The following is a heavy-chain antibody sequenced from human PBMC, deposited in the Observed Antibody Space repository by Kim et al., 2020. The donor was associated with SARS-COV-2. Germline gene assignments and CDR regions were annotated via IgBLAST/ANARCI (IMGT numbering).Heavy chain of an antibody. Sequence: GGSLRLSCAASGFTCSNAWMNWVRQAPGKGLEWVGRIKSKADGGTTDYAAPVKGRFTISRDDSKNTLSLQMNSLKIEDTAVYYCTHINSGSSGEYWGQGTLVSVSS. J-gene: IGHJ4*02. CDR3: THINSGSSGEY. V-gene: IGHV3-15*01. D-gene: IGHD1-26*01. CDR2: IKSKADGGTT. CDR1: GFTCSNAW.